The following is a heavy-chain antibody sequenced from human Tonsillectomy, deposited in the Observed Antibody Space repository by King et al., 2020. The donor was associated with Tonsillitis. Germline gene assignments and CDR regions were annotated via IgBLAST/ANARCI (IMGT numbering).Heavy chain of an antibody. Sequence: VQLVVSGGGLVQPGGSLRLSCAASGFTFSSSAMAWVRQAPGKGPEWVSGISGSGGSTYYADSVKGRFTISRDNSKNTLYLQMNILGAEDTALYYCAKVVSTAMVYCFDYWGQGALVTVSS. CDR3: AKVVSTAMVYCFDY. V-gene: IGHV3-23*04. D-gene: IGHD5-18*01. CDR2: ISGSGGST. J-gene: IGHJ4*02. CDR1: GFTFSSSA.